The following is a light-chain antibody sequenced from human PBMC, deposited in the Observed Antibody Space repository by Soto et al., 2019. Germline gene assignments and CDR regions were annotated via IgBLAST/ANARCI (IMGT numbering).Light chain of an antibody. CDR2: GAS. J-gene: IGKJ5*01. Sequence: MITQFSATLSVSAAVRPILSRQSSQSVSSNLAWYQQKPGQAPTLLFYGASIRATGIPVWFSGSGSGTEFTLTMTRLKSEDFAVYYCQQYNNWPPITCGKGTRLGIK. CDR1: QSVSSN. V-gene: IGKV3-15*01. CDR3: QQYNNWPPIT.